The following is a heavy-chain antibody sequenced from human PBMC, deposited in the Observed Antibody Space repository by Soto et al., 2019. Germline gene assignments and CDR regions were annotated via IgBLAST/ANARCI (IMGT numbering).Heavy chain of an antibody. CDR1: GFTFSDYY. Sequence: EVQLVESGGGLVQPGGSLRLSCAASGFTFSDYYMNWVRQAPGKGLEWVGRIRNKAKSYTTEYGASVKGRFTISRDDSKNSLYLQMNSLKTEDTAVYPCGRDAQGTPDSWGQGTLVTVSS. D-gene: IGHD1-7*01. CDR3: GRDAQGTPDS. CDR2: IRNKAKSYTT. V-gene: IGHV3-72*01. J-gene: IGHJ4*02.